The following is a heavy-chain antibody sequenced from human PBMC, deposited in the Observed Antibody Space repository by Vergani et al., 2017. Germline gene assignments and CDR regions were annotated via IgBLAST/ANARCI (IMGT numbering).Heavy chain of an antibody. V-gene: IGHV4-59*12. Sequence: QVQLQESGPGLVKPSETLSLTCTVSGGSISSYYWSWIRQPPGKGLEWIGYIYYSGSTNYNPTRKSRVTISVDTSKNQFSLKLSSVTAADTAVYYCARRPPRGRRVATGGWCDPWGQGTLVTVSS. CDR1: GGSISSYY. CDR2: IYYSGST. D-gene: IGHD5-12*01. J-gene: IGHJ5*02. CDR3: ARRPPRGRRVATGGWCDP.